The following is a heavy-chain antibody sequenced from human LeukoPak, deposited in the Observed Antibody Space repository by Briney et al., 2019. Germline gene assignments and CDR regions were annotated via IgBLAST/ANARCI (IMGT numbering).Heavy chain of an antibody. J-gene: IGHJ4*02. CDR1: GYTFISYG. CDR2: ISSHNGYT. D-gene: IGHD3-3*01. Sequence: ASVKVSCKASGYTFISYGISWVRQAPGQGLEWMGWISSHNGYTKYAQKFQGRVTITRNTSISTAYMELSSLRSEDTAVYYCARGGRRITIFGVAAMAYYFDYWGQGTLVTVSS. CDR3: ARGGRRITIFGVAAMAYYFDY. V-gene: IGHV1-8*01.